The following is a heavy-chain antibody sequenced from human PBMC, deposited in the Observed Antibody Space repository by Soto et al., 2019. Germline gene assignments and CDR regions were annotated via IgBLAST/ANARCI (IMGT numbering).Heavy chain of an antibody. Sequence: PSETLSLTCTVSGGSISSAGFYWTWIRQRPGKGLEWIGYTHSSGSAYNNPSLKSRIIMSVDPSQNQFSLRLRSVTAADTAVYYCARLRRYYSGSGSYRDNWGQGTLVTVSS. D-gene: IGHD3-10*01. J-gene: IGHJ4*02. V-gene: IGHV4-31*03. CDR1: GGSISSAGFY. CDR2: THSSGSA. CDR3: ARLRRYYSGSGSYRDN.